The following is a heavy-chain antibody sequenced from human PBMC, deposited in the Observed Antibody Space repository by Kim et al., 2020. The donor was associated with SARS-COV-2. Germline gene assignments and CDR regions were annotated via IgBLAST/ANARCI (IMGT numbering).Heavy chain of an antibody. V-gene: IGHV3-23*01. Sequence: YYADSVKGRFTIARDNYKNTLYLQMNSLRAEDTAVYYWAKLATIAYYLDDWGQGTLVTVSS. D-gene: IGHD5-12*01. J-gene: IGHJ4*02. CDR3: AKLATIAYYLDD.